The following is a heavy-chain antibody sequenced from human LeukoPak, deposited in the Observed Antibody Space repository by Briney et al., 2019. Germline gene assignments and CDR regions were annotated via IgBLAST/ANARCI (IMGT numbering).Heavy chain of an antibody. CDR3: ARAFDSSGYSLGYYYYGMDV. D-gene: IGHD3-22*01. CDR2: ISYDGSNK. J-gene: IGHJ6*02. CDR1: GFTFSIYT. Sequence: GGSLRLSCVASGFTFSIYTMTWVHQAPGKGLEWVAVISYDGSNKYYADSVKGRFTISRDNSKNTLYLQMNSLRAEDTAVYYCARAFDSSGYSLGYYYYGMDVWGQGTTVTVSS. V-gene: IGHV3-30-3*01.